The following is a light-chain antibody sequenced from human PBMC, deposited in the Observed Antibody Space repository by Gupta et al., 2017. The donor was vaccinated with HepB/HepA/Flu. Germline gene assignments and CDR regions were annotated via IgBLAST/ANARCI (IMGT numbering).Light chain of an antibody. CDR3: QQYCSSPPYT. Sequence: EIVLTQSPGTLSLSPGERATLSCRPSQSVSSRYLAWYQQKPGQAPRLLIYGASSRATGIPDRFSGSGSGTDFTLTISRREPEDFAVYYCQQYCSSPPYTFGQGTKLEIK. CDR1: QSVSSRY. CDR2: GAS. V-gene: IGKV3-20*01. J-gene: IGKJ2*01.